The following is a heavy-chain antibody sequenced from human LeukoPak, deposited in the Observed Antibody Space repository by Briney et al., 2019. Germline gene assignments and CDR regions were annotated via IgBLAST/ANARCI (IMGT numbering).Heavy chain of an antibody. V-gene: IGHV3-30*04. CDR2: ISYDGSNK. Sequence: GGSLRLSCAASGFTFSSYAMHWVRQAPGKGLEWVALISYDGSNKYYADSVKARFIISRDNSKNTLYLQMNSLRAEDTAVYYCATLRLGELSPDYWGQGTLVTVSS. J-gene: IGHJ4*02. CDR3: ATLRLGELSPDY. D-gene: IGHD3-16*02. CDR1: GFTFSSYA.